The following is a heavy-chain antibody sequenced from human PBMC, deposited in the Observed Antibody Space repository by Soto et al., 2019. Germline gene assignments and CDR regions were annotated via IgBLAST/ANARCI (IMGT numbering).Heavy chain of an antibody. CDR1: GYTFTNYW. D-gene: IGHD1-1*01. J-gene: IGHJ3*01. Sequence: SLKISCQGSGYTFTNYWIVWVRQLPGKGLEWMGIIYPRDSHTTYSPSFQGQVTISDDKSLNSAFLQWSSLKASDTATYYCARFAATSGINAFDVWGPGTMVTVSS. CDR3: ARFAATSGINAFDV. CDR2: IYPRDSHT. V-gene: IGHV5-51*01.